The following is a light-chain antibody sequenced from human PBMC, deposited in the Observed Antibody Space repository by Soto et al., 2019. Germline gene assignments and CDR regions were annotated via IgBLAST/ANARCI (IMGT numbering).Light chain of an antibody. CDR3: QQYGSLSWT. J-gene: IGKJ1*01. Sequence: DIVLTQSPGTLSLSPGERATLSCRASQSVSSNYLAWYQRKPGQAPRLLIYGASTRATGVPDRFSGSGSGTDFTLTISRLEPEDFAVYHCQQYGSLSWTFGQGTNVDIK. V-gene: IGKV3-20*01. CDR1: QSVSSNY. CDR2: GAS.